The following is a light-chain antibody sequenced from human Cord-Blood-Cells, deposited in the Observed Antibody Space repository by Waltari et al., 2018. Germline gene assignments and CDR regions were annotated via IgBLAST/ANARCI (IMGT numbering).Light chain of an antibody. CDR2: DVS. V-gene: IGLV2-11*01. J-gene: IGLJ3*02. CDR1: SSDVGGYNY. CDR3: CSYAGSYLNWV. Sequence: QSALTQPRSVSGSPGQSVTISCTGTSSDVGGYNYVSWYQQHPGKAPKPMIYDVSKRPSGVPDRFSGSKSGNTASLTISGLQAEDEADYYCCSYAGSYLNWVFGGGTKLTVL.